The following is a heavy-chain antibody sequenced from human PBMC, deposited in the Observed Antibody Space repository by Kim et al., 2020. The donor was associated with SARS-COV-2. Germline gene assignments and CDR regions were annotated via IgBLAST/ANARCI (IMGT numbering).Heavy chain of an antibody. J-gene: IGHJ4*02. D-gene: IGHD6-13*01. Sequence: SETLSLTCTVSGGSISSSSYYWGWIRQPPGKGLEWIGSIYYSGSTYYNPSLKSRVTISVDTSKNQFSLKLSSVTAADTAVYYCARDAHSVPYSSSWPFDYWGQGTLVTVSS. CDR3: ARDAHSVPYSSSWPFDY. CDR1: GGSISSSSYY. V-gene: IGHV4-39*07. CDR2: IYYSGST.